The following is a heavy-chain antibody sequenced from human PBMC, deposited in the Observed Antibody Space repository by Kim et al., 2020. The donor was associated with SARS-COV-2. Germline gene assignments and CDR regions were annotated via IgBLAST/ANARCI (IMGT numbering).Heavy chain of an antibody. D-gene: IGHD3-22*01. CDR1: GFTFSSYG. V-gene: IGHV3-33*01. CDR2: IWYDGSNK. J-gene: IGHJ4*02. CDR3: ARTYDSSGYYSDYDFDY. Sequence: GGSLRLSCAASGFTFSSYGMHWVRQAPGKGLEWVAVIWYDGSNKYYADSVKGRFTISRDNSKNTLYLQMNSLRAEDTAVYYCARTYDSSGYYSDYDFDYWGQGTLVTVSS.